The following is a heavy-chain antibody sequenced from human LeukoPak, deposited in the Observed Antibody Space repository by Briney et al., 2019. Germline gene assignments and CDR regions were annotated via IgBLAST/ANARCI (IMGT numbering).Heavy chain of an antibody. V-gene: IGHV3-33*01. CDR2: IWYDGSNK. Sequence: GRSLRLSCAASGFTFSSYGMHWVRQAPGKGLEWVAVIWYDGSNKYYADSVKGRFTISRDNSKNTLYLQMNSLRAEGTAVYYCAREGMRTVTTLDYWGQGTLVTVSS. CDR3: AREGMRTVTTLDY. CDR1: GFTFSSYG. J-gene: IGHJ4*02. D-gene: IGHD4-17*01.